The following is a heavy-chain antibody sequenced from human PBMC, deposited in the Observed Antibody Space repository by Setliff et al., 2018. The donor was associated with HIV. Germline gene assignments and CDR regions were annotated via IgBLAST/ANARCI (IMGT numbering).Heavy chain of an antibody. CDR1: GYTFTNYY. Sequence: CKASGYTFTNYYMHWVRQAPGQGLEWMGIIYPGGARRSYAQKFQGRVTMTWDTSTSTVYMELSSLRSEDTAFYYCARSAHDSETGYWGQGTLVTVSS. V-gene: IGHV1-46*01. J-gene: IGHJ4*02. CDR3: ARSAHDSETGY. D-gene: IGHD5-12*01. CDR2: IYPGGARR.